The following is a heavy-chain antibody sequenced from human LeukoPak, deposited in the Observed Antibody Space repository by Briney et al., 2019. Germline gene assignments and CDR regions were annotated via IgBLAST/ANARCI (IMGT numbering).Heavy chain of an antibody. V-gene: IGHV4-59*01. J-gene: IGHJ6*02. CDR1: GGSISSYY. Sequence: SETLSLTCTVSGGSISSYYWSWIRQPPGKGLEWIGYIYYSGSTNYNPSLKSRVTISVDTSKNQFSLKLSSVTAADTAVYYCARDHGDYPMTSYYYYGMDVRGQGTTVTVSS. D-gene: IGHD4-17*01. CDR2: IYYSGST. CDR3: ARDHGDYPMTSYYYYGMDV.